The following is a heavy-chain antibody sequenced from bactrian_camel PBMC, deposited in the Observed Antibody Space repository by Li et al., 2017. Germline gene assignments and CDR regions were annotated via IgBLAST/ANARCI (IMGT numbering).Heavy chain of an antibody. CDR1: GFTFSDYA. V-gene: IGHV3S42*01. CDR2: INSSGGNR. Sequence: VQLVESGGGLVQPWGSLRLSCAASGFTFSDYAMSWVRQAPGKALEWISDINSSGGNRNYADSVKGRFTISKDNAGNSLYLEMSSLEPEDTAVYYCATAAFGYWGQGTQVTVSS. CDR3: ATAAFGY. J-gene: IGHJ4*01.